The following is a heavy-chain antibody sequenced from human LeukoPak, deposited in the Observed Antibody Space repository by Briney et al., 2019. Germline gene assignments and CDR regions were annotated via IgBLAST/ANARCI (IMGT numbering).Heavy chain of an antibody. CDR1: GFTFSSYS. CDR2: ISSSSTI. D-gene: IGHD4-17*01. CDR3: ARDQGTTVTSYAFDI. J-gene: IGHJ3*02. V-gene: IGHV3-48*04. Sequence: PGGSLRLSCAASGFTFSSYSMNWVRQAPGKGLEWVSYISSSSTIYYADSVKGRFTISRDNAKNSLYLQMNSLRAEDTAVYSCARDQGTTVTSYAFDIWGQGTMVTVSS.